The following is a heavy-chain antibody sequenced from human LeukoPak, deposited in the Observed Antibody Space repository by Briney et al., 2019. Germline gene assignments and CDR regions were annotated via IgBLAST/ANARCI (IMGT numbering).Heavy chain of an antibody. Sequence: ASVKVSCKASGYTFTSYDINWVRQAPGQGLEWMGWINPNSGGTNYAQKFQGRVTMTRDTSISTAYMELSRLRSDDTAVYYCARDLGDGYNYFGYWGQGTLVTVSS. V-gene: IGHV1-2*02. CDR3: ARDLGDGYNYFGY. CDR1: GYTFTSYD. J-gene: IGHJ4*02. D-gene: IGHD5-12*01. CDR2: INPNSGGT.